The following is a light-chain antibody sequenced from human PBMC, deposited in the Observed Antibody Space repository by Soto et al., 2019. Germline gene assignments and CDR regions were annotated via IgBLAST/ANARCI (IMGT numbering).Light chain of an antibody. Sequence: QSALTQPASVSGSPGQSITISCTGTSSDIWSYDLVSWYQQHPGTAPKLIIYEVTKRPSGVSTRFSGSKSGNTASLTISGLQAVDEADYYCCSFADFTYVFGTGTKLTVL. CDR2: EVT. J-gene: IGLJ1*01. CDR3: CSFADFTYV. CDR1: SSDIWSYDL. V-gene: IGLV2-23*02.